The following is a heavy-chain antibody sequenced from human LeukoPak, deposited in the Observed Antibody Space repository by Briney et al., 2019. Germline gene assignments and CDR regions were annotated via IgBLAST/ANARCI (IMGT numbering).Heavy chain of an antibody. D-gene: IGHD6-13*01. CDR1: GYTFTSYD. CDR3: ARGKAAAGTGDY. CDR2: MNPNSGNT. Sequence: ASVKVSCKASGYTFTSYDINWVRQATGQGLEWMGWMNPNSGNTGYAQKFQGRVTMTRNTSISTAYMELSSLRSEDTAVYYCARGKAAAGTGDYWGQGTLVTVSS. V-gene: IGHV1-8*01. J-gene: IGHJ4*02.